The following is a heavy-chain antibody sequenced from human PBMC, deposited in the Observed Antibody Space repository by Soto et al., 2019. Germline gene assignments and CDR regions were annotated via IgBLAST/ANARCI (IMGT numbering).Heavy chain of an antibody. D-gene: IGHD2-21*01. CDR1: GDCIGSSLYY. V-gene: IGHV4-39*01. CDR3: VGSLYSGHLLDY. Sequence: QLQLQESGPGLVKPSETLSLTCTVFGDCIGSSLYYWGWIRQPPGKGVEWIGNIYYRGSAYYNPSLKCRVTVSADMSTHPFSLRLSSVTAADTALYCCVGSLYSGHLLDYCDQGSLVLVSS. J-gene: IGHJ4*02. CDR2: IYYRGSA.